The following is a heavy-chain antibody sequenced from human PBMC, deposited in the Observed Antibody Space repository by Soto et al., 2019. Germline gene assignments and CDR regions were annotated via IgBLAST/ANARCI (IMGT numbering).Heavy chain of an antibody. D-gene: IGHD4-4*01. V-gene: IGHV4-30-4*01. CDR3: ARVAVTTFWFDP. CDR1: GGSISSGDYY. CDR2: IYYSGST. J-gene: IGHJ5*02. Sequence: QVQLQESGPGLVKPSQTLSLTCTVSGGSISSGDYYWSWIRQPPGKGLEWIGYIYYSGSTYYNPSLKSRVTKSVETSKNQFSRKLSSVTAADTAVYYCARVAVTTFWFDPWGQGTLVTVSS.